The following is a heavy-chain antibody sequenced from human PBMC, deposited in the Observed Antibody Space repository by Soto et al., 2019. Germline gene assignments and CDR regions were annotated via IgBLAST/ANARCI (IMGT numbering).Heavy chain of an antibody. Sequence: GGSLRLSCAASGFTFSSYSMNWVRQAPGKGLVWVSYTSSNRSTTNYADSVKGRFTISRANAKNTMYLQMNSLRAEDTPVYYCARPRTYYYDSSVDYWGQGTLVTVSS. D-gene: IGHD3-22*01. CDR1: GFTFSSYS. CDR2: TSSNRSTT. V-gene: IGHV3-48*04. J-gene: IGHJ4*02. CDR3: ARPRTYYYDSSVDY.